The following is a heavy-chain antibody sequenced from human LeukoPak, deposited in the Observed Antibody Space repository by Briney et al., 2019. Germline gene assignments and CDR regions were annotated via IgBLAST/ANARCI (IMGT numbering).Heavy chain of an antibody. J-gene: IGHJ3*02. D-gene: IGHD6-19*01. CDR2: IYYSGST. Sequence: SESLSLTCTVSGGSLSSYYWNWGWETPGGRREWIGYIYYSGSTTYNPSLKSRVTISVDTSKNQFSLNLRSVTAADTAVYYCARDAPSLGFGCSSGCAFDIWGQGTMVTVSS. V-gene: IGHV4-59*01. CDR3: ARDAPSLGFGCSSGCAFDI. CDR1: GGSLSSYY.